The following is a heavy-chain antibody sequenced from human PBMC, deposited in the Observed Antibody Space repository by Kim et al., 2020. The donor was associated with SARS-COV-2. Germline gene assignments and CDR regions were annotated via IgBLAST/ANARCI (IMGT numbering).Heavy chain of an antibody. D-gene: IGHD5-12*01. CDR3: ARYVEMATIEYFDY. CDR1: GGSISNYY. CDR2: IYTDGST. J-gene: IGHJ4*02. Sequence: SQTLSLTCTVSGGSISNYYWTWIRQPAGQGLEWIGRIYTDGSTKYNAFLKSRLTMSVDTSKNQFSLKLSSVTAADTAVYYCARYVEMATIEYFDYWGQGT. V-gene: IGHV4-4*07.